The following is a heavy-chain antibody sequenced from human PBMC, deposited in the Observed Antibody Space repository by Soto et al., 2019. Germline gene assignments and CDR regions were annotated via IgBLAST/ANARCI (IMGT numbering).Heavy chain of an antibody. J-gene: IGHJ3*01. Sequence: QVQLQESGPGLVKPSETLSLTCTVSGGSIRNYCWSWIRQPPGKGLEWIGNVYDSGINHHNPSLRSRVSVSIDTSKNQFYLQLNSVTAADTAVYWARESYDVTAAQDDGFDVWGQGTLVTVSS. CDR2: VYDSGIN. CDR1: GGSIRNYC. CDR3: ARESYDVTAAQDDGFDV. D-gene: IGHD3-22*01. V-gene: IGHV4-59*01.